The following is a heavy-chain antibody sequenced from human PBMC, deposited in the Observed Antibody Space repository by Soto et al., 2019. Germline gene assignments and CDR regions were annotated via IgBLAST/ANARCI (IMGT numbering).Heavy chain of an antibody. Sequence: EVQLLESGGGLVQPGGSLRLACAASGFSFSSYAMVWVRQAPGKGLEWVSGINWNSGSIGYGDSVKGRFAISRDNAKNSLHLQMNSLSAEDTAFYYCVKDESINWYSGHFRHWGQGTLVTVSS. CDR3: VKDESINWYSGHFRH. J-gene: IGHJ1*01. V-gene: IGHV3-9*01. CDR2: INWNSGSI. CDR1: GFSFSSYA. D-gene: IGHD6-13*01.